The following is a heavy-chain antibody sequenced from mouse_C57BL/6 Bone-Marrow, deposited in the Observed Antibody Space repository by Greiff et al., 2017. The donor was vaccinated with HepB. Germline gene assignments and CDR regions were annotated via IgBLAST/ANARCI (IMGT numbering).Heavy chain of an antibody. J-gene: IGHJ4*01. Sequence: VQLKESGPELVKPGASVKIPCKASGYTFTDYNMDWVKQSHGKSLEWIGDINPNNGGTIYNQKFKGKATLTVDKSSSTAYMELRSLTSEDTAVYYCARWGLLLRFNAMDYWGQGTSVTVSS. CDR2: INPNNGGT. D-gene: IGHD1-1*01. CDR1: GYTFTDYN. V-gene: IGHV1-18*01. CDR3: ARWGLLLRFNAMDY.